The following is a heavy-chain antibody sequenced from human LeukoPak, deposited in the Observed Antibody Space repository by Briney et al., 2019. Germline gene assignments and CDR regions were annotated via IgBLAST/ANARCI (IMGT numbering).Heavy chain of an antibody. CDR1: GGSFSGYY. D-gene: IGHD6-13*01. CDR2: INHSGST. Sequence: SETLSLTCAVYGGSFSGYYWSWIRQPPGKGLEWIGEINHSGSTNYNPSLKSRVTISDTSKNQFSLKLSSVTAAGTAVYYCARGRSSSWYWYWGQGTLVTVSS. CDR3: ARGRSSSWYWY. J-gene: IGHJ4*02. V-gene: IGHV4-34*01.